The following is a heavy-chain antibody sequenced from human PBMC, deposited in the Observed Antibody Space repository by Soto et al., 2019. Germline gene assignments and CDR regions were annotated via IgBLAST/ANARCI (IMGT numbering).Heavy chain of an antibody. D-gene: IGHD2-15*01. CDR3: ARGDGISGPEGY. CDR1: GFTFSSYA. V-gene: IGHV3-30-3*01. J-gene: IGHJ4*02. CDR2: ISYDGSNK. Sequence: QVQLVESGGGVVQPGRSLRFSCATSGFTFSSYAMHWVRQAPGKGPEWVAIISYDGSNKYYADSVKGRFIISRDNSKNTLFLQMNSLRTEDTAVYHCARGDGISGPEGYWGQGTLVTVSS.